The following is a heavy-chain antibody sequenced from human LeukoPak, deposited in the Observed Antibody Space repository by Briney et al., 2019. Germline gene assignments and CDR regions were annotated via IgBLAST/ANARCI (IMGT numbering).Heavy chain of an antibody. CDR2: IYSGGST. CDR1: GFTVSSNY. Sequence: GGSLRLSCAASGFTVSSNYMSWVRQAPGKGLEWVSIIYSGGSTFYADSVKGRFTISRDNSKNTLYLQMNSLRAEDTAVYYCAKDDGNIVGAHFDYWGQGTLITVSS. CDR3: AKDDGNIVGAHFDY. D-gene: IGHD1-26*01. J-gene: IGHJ4*02. V-gene: IGHV3-53*01.